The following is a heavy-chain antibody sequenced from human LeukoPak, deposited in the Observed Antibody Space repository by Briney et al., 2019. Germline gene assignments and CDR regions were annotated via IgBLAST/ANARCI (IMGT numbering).Heavy chain of an antibody. D-gene: IGHD6-19*01. CDR1: GGPVSSDSYY. CDR2: IYNSGST. J-gene: IGHJ4*02. V-gene: IGHV4-61*01. CDR3: ARRPRGTGSLMLDY. Sequence: PSETLSLTCTVSGGPVSSDSYYWSWIRQPPGKGLEWIGYIYNSGSTNYNPSLKSRVTMSADTSKNQFSLKLSSVTAADTAVYYCARRPRGTGSLMLDYWGQGTLVTVSS.